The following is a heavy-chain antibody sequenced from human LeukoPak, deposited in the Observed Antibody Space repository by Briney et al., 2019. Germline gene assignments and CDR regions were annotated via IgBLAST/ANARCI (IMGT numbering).Heavy chain of an antibody. Sequence: GESLKISCKVSGYSFPSYWITWVRQVPGKGLEWMGRIAPSDSYTNYNPSFEGHVTMSVEKSITTVYLQWSSLKASDTAMYYCARRSLLWFGDPYYFDYWGQGTLVTVSS. V-gene: IGHV5-10-1*01. CDR2: IAPSDSYT. CDR3: ARRSLLWFGDPYYFDY. J-gene: IGHJ4*02. D-gene: IGHD3-10*01. CDR1: GYSFPSYW.